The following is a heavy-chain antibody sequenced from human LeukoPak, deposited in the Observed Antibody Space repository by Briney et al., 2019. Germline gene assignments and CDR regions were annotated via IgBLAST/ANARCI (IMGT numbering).Heavy chain of an antibody. CDR2: IGSDGTKK. D-gene: IGHD5/OR15-5a*01. J-gene: IGHJ4*02. Sequence: GGSLRLSCVASGFIFSDHAFRWVRQSPDKGLEWVALIGSDGTKKYYADSVQGRFTVSRENSKNTLFLQMNTVRADDTAVYFCARQMTSTRLFDSWGQGTLVTVSS. CDR1: GFIFSDHA. CDR3: ARQMTSTRLFDS. V-gene: IGHV3-30*04.